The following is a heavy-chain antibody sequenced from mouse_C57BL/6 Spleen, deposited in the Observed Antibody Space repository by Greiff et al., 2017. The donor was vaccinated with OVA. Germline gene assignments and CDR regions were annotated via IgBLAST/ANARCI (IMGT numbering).Heavy chain of an antibody. J-gene: IGHJ3*01. D-gene: IGHD2-4*01. CDR3: ASGGYYDYTWFAY. Sequence: QVQLQQSGAELVKPGASVKLSCKASGYTFTSYWMHWVKQRPGQGLEWIGMIHPNSGSTNYNEKFKSKATLTVDKSSSTAYMQLSSLTSEDSEVYYCASGGYYDYTWFAYWGQGTLVTVSA. CDR2: IHPNSGST. CDR1: GYTFTSYW. V-gene: IGHV1-64*01.